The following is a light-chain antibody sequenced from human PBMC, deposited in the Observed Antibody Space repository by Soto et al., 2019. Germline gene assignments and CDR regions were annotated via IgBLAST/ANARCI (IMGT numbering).Light chain of an antibody. CDR1: QSVSSF. J-gene: IGKJ1*01. V-gene: IGKV3-20*01. CDR2: GAS. CDR3: QQYGSLWT. Sequence: EIVLTQSPATLSLSPGERATLSCTTSQSVSSFLAWYQQKPGQAPRLLIYGASNRATGIPDRFSGSGSGTDFSLTISRLEPEDFAVYYCQQYGSLWTFGQGTKVDIK.